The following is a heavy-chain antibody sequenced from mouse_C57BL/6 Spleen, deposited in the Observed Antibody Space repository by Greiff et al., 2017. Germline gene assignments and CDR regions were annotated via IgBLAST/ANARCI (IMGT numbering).Heavy chain of an antibody. D-gene: IGHD1-1*01. CDR2: IYPGDGDT. CDR3: ARYSSSWYFDV. V-gene: IGHV1-82*01. J-gene: IGHJ1*03. Sequence: QVQLQQSGPELVKPGASVKISCKASGYAFSSSWMNWVKQRPGKGLEWIGRIYPGDGDTNYNGKFKGKATLTADKSSSTAYMQLRSLTSEDSAVDFCARYSSSWYFDVWGTGTTVTVSS. CDR1: GYAFSSSW.